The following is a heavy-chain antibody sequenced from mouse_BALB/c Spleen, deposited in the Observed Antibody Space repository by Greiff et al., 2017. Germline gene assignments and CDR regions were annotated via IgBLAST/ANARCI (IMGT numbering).Heavy chain of an antibody. CDR3: AGNSLLRLRAMDY. V-gene: IGHV2-9*02. J-gene: IGHJ4*01. CDR1: GFSLTSYC. D-gene: IGHD1-2*01. CDR2: IWAGGST. Sequence: QVQLKESGPGLVAPSPSLSITCTVSGFSLTSYCVHWVRQPPGTGLEWLGVIWAGGSTNYNSALMSRLSISKDNSKSQGFLKMNSLQTDEKAMYYCAGNSLLRLRAMDYWGQGTSVTVSS.